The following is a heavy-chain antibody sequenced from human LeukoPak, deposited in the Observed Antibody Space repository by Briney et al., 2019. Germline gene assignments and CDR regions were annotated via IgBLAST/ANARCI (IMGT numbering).Heavy chain of an antibody. V-gene: IGHV3-48*04. CDR2: ISSSGSTI. D-gene: IGHD5-24*01. J-gene: IGHJ4*02. Sequence: GGSLRLSCAASGFTFSSYSMSWVRQAPGKGLEWVSYISSSGSTIYYADSVKGRFTISRDNAKNSLYLQMNSLRAEDTAVYYCARGRMATIRGLLDYWGQGTLVTVSS. CDR1: GFTFSSYS. CDR3: ARGRMATIRGLLDY.